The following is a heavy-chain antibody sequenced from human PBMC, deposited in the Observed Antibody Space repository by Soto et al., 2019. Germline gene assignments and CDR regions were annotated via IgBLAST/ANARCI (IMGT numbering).Heavy chain of an antibody. J-gene: IGHJ4*02. D-gene: IGHD3-22*01. V-gene: IGHV3-33*01. Sequence: PGGPLRLSCAASGFTFSSYGMHWVRQAPGKGLEWVAVIWYDGSNKYYADSVKGRFTISRDNSKNTLYLQMNSLRAEDTAVYYCARDEYYYDSSGSPDYWGQGTLVTVSS. CDR3: ARDEYYYDSSGSPDY. CDR2: IWYDGSNK. CDR1: GFTFSSYG.